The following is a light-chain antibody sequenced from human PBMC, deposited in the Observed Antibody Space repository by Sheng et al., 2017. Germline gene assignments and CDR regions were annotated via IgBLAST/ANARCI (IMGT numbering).Light chain of an antibody. CDR1: QSVYNY. V-gene: IGKV3-20*01. CDR2: VAS. Sequence: DIVLTQSPATLSLSPGERVTLSCRASQSVYNYLAWYQQKPGQAPRLLIYVASSRDTGIPDRFSGSGSGTDFTLTISRLEPEDSAVYYCQQYAHSPITFGPGTKVEIK. J-gene: IGKJ3*01. CDR3: QQYAHSPIT.